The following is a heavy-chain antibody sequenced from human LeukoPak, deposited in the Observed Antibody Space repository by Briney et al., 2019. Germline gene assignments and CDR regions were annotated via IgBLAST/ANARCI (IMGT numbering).Heavy chain of an antibody. CDR3: ARDLDTAMVSFGY. Sequence: PSETLSLTCTVSGGSISSGGYYWSWIRQHPGKGLEWIGYIYYSGSTNYNPSLKSRVTISVDTSKNQFSLKLSSVTAADTAVYYCARDLDTAMVSFGYWGQGTLVTVSS. V-gene: IGHV4-61*08. CDR2: IYYSGST. CDR1: GGSISSGGYY. D-gene: IGHD5-18*01. J-gene: IGHJ4*02.